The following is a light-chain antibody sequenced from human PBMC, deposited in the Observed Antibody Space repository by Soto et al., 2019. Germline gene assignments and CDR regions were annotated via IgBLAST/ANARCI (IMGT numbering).Light chain of an antibody. Sequence: DIQMTQSPSSLSASVGDRVTITCRASQSISNYVNWYQQKPGRGPRLLIYAASSLQGGVPSRFSGSGSGTDFTLTISSLQAEDFATYYCQQTRSYPSTFGGGTKVDIK. CDR3: QQTRSYPST. J-gene: IGKJ4*01. CDR1: QSISNY. CDR2: AAS. V-gene: IGKV1-39*01.